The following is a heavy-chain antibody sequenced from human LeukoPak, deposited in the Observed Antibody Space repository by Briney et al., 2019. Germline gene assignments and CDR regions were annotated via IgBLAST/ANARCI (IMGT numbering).Heavy chain of an antibody. CDR1: GFTFSNYN. V-gene: IGHV3-48*01. D-gene: IGHD6-13*01. Sequence: GGSLRLSCAASGFTFSNYNMNWVRQAPGKGLEWVSYISSRSSAIYYADSVKGRFTISRDNGKNSLYLQMNSLRVEDTAVYYCARDSRGSSWFFDYWGQGALVTVSS. CDR3: ARDSRGSSWFFDY. J-gene: IGHJ4*02. CDR2: ISSRSSAI.